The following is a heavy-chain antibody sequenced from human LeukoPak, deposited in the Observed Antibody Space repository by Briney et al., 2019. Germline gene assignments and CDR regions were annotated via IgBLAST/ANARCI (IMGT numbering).Heavy chain of an antibody. V-gene: IGHV4-59*01. CDR3: ARDHFGPFEY. J-gene: IGHJ4*02. CDR1: GGSISTYY. CDR2: IYYGGST. D-gene: IGHD3/OR15-3a*01. Sequence: SETLSLTCTVSGGSISTYYWSWIRQPPGKGLEWIGYIYYGGSTNYNPSLKSRVTISVDTSKNQFSLKLSSVTAADTAVYYCARDHFGPFEYWGRELWSPSPQ.